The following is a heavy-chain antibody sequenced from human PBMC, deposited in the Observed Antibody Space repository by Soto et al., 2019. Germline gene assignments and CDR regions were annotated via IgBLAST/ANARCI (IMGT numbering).Heavy chain of an antibody. V-gene: IGHV4-61*01. D-gene: IGHD1-26*01. CDR3: ARATGSYYENYFDY. Sequence: SETLSLTCTVSGGSVSSGSYYWSWIRQPPGKGLEWIGYIYYSGSTNYNPSLKSRVTISVDTSKNQFSLKLSSVTAADTAVYYCARATGSYYENYFDYWGQGTLVTVSS. J-gene: IGHJ4*02. CDR1: GGSVSSGSYY. CDR2: IYYSGST.